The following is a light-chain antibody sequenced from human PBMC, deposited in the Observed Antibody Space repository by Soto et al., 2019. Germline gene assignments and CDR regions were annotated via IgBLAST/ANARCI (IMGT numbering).Light chain of an antibody. J-gene: IGKJ1*01. Sequence: IQITQSPSTLSGAVGYRVTITCRASQTSSSWLAWYQQKPGKAPKLLIYKASTLTSGVPSRFSGSGSGTEFTLTISSLQPDDFATYYCQHYNSYSEAFGQGTKVDIK. CDR1: QTSSSW. V-gene: IGKV1-5*03. CDR2: KAS. CDR3: QHYNSYSEA.